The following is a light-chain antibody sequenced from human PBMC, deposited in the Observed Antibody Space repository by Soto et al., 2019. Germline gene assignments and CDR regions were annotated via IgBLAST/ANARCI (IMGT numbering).Light chain of an antibody. CDR3: CSYAGTSHV. Sequence: QSALTQPRSVSGSPGQSVTISCTGTSIDVGDSDFVSWYQQHPGKAPKLMIYEGTKRPSGLSNRFYGSKSGNTASLRLSGLQSEAETAYYCCSYAGTSHVXGTGTKGTV. V-gene: IGLV2-23*01. CDR1: SIDVGDSDF. CDR2: EGT. J-gene: IGLJ1*01.